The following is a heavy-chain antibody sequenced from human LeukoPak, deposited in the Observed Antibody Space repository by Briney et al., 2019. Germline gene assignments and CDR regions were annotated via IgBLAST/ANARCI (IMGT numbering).Heavy chain of an antibody. Sequence: GESLKISCKGSGYSFTSYWIGWVRQMPGKGLEWMGIIYPADSDTTYSPSFQGHVTISADKSISTAYLQWSSLKASDTAMYYCASPLEVAATGDAFDIWGQGTMVTVSS. J-gene: IGHJ3*02. CDR3: ASPLEVAATGDAFDI. CDR2: IYPADSDT. V-gene: IGHV5-51*01. D-gene: IGHD2-15*01. CDR1: GYSFTSYW.